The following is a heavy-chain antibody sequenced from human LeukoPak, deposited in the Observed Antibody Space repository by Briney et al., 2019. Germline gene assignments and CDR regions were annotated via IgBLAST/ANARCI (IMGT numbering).Heavy chain of an antibody. CDR1: GFTVRSNY. J-gene: IGHJ4*02. CDR3: ARATLDTAMVNDY. CDR2: IYSGGST. V-gene: IGHV3-53*01. D-gene: IGHD5-18*01. Sequence: GGSLRLSCAASGFTVRSNYMSWVRQAPGKGLEWVSVIYSGGSTYYADSVKGRFTISRDNSKNTLYLQMNSLRAEDTAVYYCARATLDTAMVNDYWGQGTLVTVSS.